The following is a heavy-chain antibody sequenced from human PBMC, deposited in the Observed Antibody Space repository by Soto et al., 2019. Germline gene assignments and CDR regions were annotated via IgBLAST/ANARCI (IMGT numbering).Heavy chain of an antibody. CDR3: ALISDRSGWYYFDY. J-gene: IGHJ4*02. CDR1: GGSISSYY. Sequence: SETLCLTYTVSGGSISSYYWSWIRQPAGKGLEWIGRIYTSGSTNYNPSLKSRVTMSVDTSKNQFSLKLSSVTAADTAVYYCALISDRSGWYYFDYPCQAPLLSLSS. CDR2: IYTSGST. D-gene: IGHD6-19*01. V-gene: IGHV4-4*07.